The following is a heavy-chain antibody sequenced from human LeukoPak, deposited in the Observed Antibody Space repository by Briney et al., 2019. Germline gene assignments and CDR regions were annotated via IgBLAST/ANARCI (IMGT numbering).Heavy chain of an antibody. V-gene: IGHV3-23*01. CDR1: GFTFRNYA. CDR2: ILGSGVTT. CDR3: AKWGDYDVLTGYYVPDY. J-gene: IGHJ4*02. D-gene: IGHD3-9*01. Sequence: PGASLRLSCAASGFTFRNYAMSWVRQAPGKGLEWVSAILGSGVTTYYADSVKGRFTVSRDNSTSTLYLQMNTLRAEDTALYYCAKWGDYDVLTGYYVPDYWGQGTLVTVPS.